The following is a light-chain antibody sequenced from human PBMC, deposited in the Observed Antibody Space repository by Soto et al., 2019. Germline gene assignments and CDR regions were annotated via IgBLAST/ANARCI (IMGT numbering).Light chain of an antibody. CDR2: SNN. V-gene: IGLV1-44*01. J-gene: IGLJ1*01. CDR1: SSNIGRNT. CDR3: AAWDDSLNGLYV. Sequence: QSVLTQPPSASGTPGQRVTSSCSGSSSNIGRNTVNWYQHLPGTAPKLLIYSNNQRPSGVPDRFSGSKSGTSASLAISGLQSEDEADYYCAAWDDSLNGLYVFGTGTKLTV.